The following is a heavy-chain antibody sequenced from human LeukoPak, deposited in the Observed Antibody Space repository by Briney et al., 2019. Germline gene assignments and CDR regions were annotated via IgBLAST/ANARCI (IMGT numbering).Heavy chain of an antibody. CDR3: ARDGLAAATLHWCFDL. Sequence: GGSLRLSCAASGFTFSSYGMHWVRQAPGKGLEWVAFIRYDGSNKYYADSVKGRFTISRDNSKNTLYLQMNSLRAEDTAVYYCARDGLAAATLHWCFDLWGRGTLVTVSS. V-gene: IGHV3-30*02. D-gene: IGHD2-15*01. CDR2: IRYDGSNK. J-gene: IGHJ2*01. CDR1: GFTFSSYG.